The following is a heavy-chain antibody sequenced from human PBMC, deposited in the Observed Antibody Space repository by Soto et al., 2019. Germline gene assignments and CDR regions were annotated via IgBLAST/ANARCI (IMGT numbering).Heavy chain of an antibody. CDR3: ASRPGTAPRFDY. Sequence: QVQLVESGGGVVQPGRSLRLSCSASGFTFSDFEMYWVRQAPGKGLDWVSFISYDGSNQYYASSVKGRFTVSRDNSKNAPFLLMNSLRPEDTVVYFCASRPGTAPRFDYWGQGTLVTVSS. V-gene: IGHV3-30-3*01. D-gene: IGHD1-7*01. CDR1: GFTFSDFE. J-gene: IGHJ4*02. CDR2: ISYDGSNQ.